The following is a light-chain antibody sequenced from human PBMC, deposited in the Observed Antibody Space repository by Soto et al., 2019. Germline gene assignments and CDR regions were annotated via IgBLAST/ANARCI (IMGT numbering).Light chain of an antibody. CDR1: QGLVNW. Sequence: DIQVTQSPSSVSASVGDRVTITCRASQGLVNWLAWYQQKPGKAPKLLIYAASSFQSGVPPRFSGSGSGREFSLTISSLQPEDIATYYCLQTSSVPLTFGGGTKVEIK. J-gene: IGKJ4*01. V-gene: IGKV1-12*01. CDR2: AAS. CDR3: LQTSSVPLT.